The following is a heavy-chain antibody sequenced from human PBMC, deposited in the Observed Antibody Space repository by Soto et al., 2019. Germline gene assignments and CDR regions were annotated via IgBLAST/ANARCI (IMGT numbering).Heavy chain of an antibody. V-gene: IGHV1-18*04. CDR3: VSGNIVLVPVSDYTYCGMDV. J-gene: IGHJ6*02. CDR1: GHTYPSYG. CDR2: VSADTGNT. D-gene: IGHD2-2*01. Sequence: QIHLVQSGAEVMRPGASVKVSCKASGHTYPSYGITWVRQAPGQGLEWVGWVSADTGNTNYAQTFLGRVTMTTDRATTTAYMGMRCLTSDDTAVYFCVSGNIVLVPVSDYTYCGMDVGGQGTAVIVSS.